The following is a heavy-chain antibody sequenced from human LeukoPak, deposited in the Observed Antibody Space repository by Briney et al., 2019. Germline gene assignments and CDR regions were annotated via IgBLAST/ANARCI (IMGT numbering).Heavy chain of an antibody. D-gene: IGHD3-22*01. CDR1: GASISNYY. Sequence: SETLSLTCTVSGASISNYYWSWIRQPPGKGLEWFGYIYYTGSTNYNPSLKSRVTISVDTSKNQFSLKLSSVTAADTAVYYCAGGGDSAGYYYPMFHYWGQGTLVTVSS. CDR3: AGGGDSAGYYYPMFHY. V-gene: IGHV4-59*01. J-gene: IGHJ4*02. CDR2: IYYTGST.